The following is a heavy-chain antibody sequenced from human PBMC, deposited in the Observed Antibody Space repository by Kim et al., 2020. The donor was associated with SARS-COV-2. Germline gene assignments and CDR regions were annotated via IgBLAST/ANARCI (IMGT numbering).Heavy chain of an antibody. D-gene: IGHD6-6*01. CDR3: ARVGQLGAEDY. V-gene: IGHV4-30-2*01. CDR2: IYHSGST. CDR1: GGSISSGGYS. J-gene: IGHJ4*02. Sequence: SETLSLTCAVSGGSISSGGYSWSWIRQPPGKGLEWIGYIYHSGSTYYNPSLKSRVTISVDRSKNQFSLKLSSVTAADTAVYYCARVGQLGAEDYWGQGTLVTVSS.